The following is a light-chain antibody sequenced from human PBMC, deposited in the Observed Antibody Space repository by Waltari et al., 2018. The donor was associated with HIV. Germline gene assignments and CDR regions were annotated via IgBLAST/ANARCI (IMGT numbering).Light chain of an antibody. Sequence: IVMTQSPDSLGVSLGERATIKCKSSQSLLHTPDNKNYLAWYQQKLGQSPKLLIYWASTRESGVPDRFSGSGSGADFTLTINGLRTEDVATYYCQQYFGVPITFGGGTKIDIK. CDR3: QQYFGVPIT. CDR2: WAS. CDR1: QSLLHTPDNKNY. J-gene: IGKJ4*01. V-gene: IGKV4-1*01.